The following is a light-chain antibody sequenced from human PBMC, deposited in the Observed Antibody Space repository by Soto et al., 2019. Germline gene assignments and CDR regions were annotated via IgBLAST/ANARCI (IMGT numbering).Light chain of an antibody. CDR3: QLYNNWPPGMYT. Sequence: EIVMTQFPATLSVSPGERATLSCRASQSVGSNLAWYQHKPGQAPRLLIYDASTRAPGIPGRFSGRGSGTEFTLTISSLQSEDFAGYYCQLYNNWPPGMYTFGQGTKLEIK. V-gene: IGKV3-15*01. J-gene: IGKJ2*01. CDR1: QSVGSN. CDR2: DAS.